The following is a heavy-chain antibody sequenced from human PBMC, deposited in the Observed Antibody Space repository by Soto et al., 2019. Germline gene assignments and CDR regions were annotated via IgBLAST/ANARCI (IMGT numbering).Heavy chain of an antibody. J-gene: IGHJ5*02. V-gene: IGHV4-30-2*05. CDR2: IYHSGST. CDR1: GGSLSSGGYS. Sequence: PSETLSLTCAVSGGSLSSGGYSWSWIRQPPGKGLEWIGYIYHSGSTYYNPSLKSRVTISVDTSKDQFSLKLSSVTAADTAVYYCARDPAPWGQGTLVTSPQ. CDR3: ARDPAP.